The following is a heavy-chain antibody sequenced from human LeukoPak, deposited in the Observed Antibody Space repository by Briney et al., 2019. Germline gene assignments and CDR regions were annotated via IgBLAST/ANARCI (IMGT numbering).Heavy chain of an antibody. CDR2: ISSSSNYI. CDR1: GFTFSSYS. D-gene: IGHD6-19*01. V-gene: IGHV3-21*01. Sequence: GGSLRLSCAASGFTFSSYSMDWVRQAPGKGLEWVSSISSSSNYIYYADSVKGRFTIPRDNAKNSLYLKMNSLRAEDTAVYYCARDLAVAGIGWGQGTLVTVSS. CDR3: ARDLAVAGIG. J-gene: IGHJ4*02.